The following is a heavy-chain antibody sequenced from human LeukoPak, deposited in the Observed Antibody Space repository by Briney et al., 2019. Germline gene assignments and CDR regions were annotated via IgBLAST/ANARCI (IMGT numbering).Heavy chain of an antibody. CDR1: GFNFNDYA. V-gene: IGHV3-23*01. J-gene: IGHJ4*02. D-gene: IGHD3-10*01. Sequence: PGGSLRLSCAASGFNFNDYAMTWVRQAPGKGLEWVSGITGGSGNRDYGDSVKGRFTISRDNSKNTLYLQMNSLRAEDTAVYYCARGGLWFGELLGYFDYWGQGTLVTVSS. CDR2: ITGGSGNR. CDR3: ARGGLWFGELLGYFDY.